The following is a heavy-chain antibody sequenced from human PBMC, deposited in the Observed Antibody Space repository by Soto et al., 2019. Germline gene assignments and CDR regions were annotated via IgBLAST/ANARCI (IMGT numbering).Heavy chain of an antibody. CDR1: GYSFTSYW. D-gene: IGHD3-3*01. Sequence: GESLKISCKGSGYSFTSYWISWVRQMPGKGLEWMGRIDPSDSYTNYSPSFQGHVTISADKSISTAYLQWSSLKASDTALSYWASLLMCYEFWSGIPPQDGYYYGMDVWGQGTTVTVSS. CDR2: IDPSDSYT. J-gene: IGHJ6*02. CDR3: ASLLMCYEFWSGIPPQDGYYYGMDV. V-gene: IGHV5-10-1*01.